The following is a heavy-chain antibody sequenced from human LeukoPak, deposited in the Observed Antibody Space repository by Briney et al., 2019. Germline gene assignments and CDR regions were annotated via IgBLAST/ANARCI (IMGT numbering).Heavy chain of an antibody. V-gene: IGHV4-59*01. CDR2: IYYSGST. D-gene: IGHD2/OR15-2a*01. J-gene: IGHJ6*03. Sequence: SETLSLTCTVSGGSISSYYWSWIRQPPGKGLEWIGYIYYSGSTNYNPSLKSRVTISVDTSKNQFSLKLSSVTAADTAVYYCASSTNYYYYYYYMDVWGKGATVTVSS. CDR3: ASSTNYYYYYYYMDV. CDR1: GGSISSYY.